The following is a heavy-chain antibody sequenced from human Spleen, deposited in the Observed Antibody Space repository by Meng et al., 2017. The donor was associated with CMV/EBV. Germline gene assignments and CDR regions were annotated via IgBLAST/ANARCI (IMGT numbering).Heavy chain of an antibody. J-gene: IGHJ3*02. V-gene: IGHV4-30-4*08. CDR3: ALLYCSRTTCYRDAFNI. CDR1: GGSINSGDYY. D-gene: IGHD2-2*01. Sequence: SETLSLTCNVSGGSINSGDYYWTWIRQPPGKGLEWIGYIYYTGSTYYNPSLKSRVVISKDTSKNQFSLTLNSVTAANTAVYYCALLYCSRTTCYRDAFNIWGQGTMVTVSS. CDR2: IYYTGST.